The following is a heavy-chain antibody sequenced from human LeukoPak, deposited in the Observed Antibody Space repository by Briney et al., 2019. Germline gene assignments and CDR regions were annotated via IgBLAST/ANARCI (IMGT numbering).Heavy chain of an antibody. V-gene: IGHV4-59*08. CDR1: DGSINSYY. CDR3: ARHPSAAAKLLFDY. D-gene: IGHD6-13*01. J-gene: IGHJ4*02. Sequence: SETLSLTCTVSDGSINSYYWSWIRQPPGKGLEWIGYIYYSGSTNYNPSLKSRVTISVDTSKNQFSLKLSSVTAADTAVYYCARHPSAAAKLLFDYWGQGTLVTVSS. CDR2: IYYSGST.